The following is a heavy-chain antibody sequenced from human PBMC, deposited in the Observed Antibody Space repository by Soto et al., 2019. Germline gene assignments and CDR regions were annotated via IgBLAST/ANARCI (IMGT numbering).Heavy chain of an antibody. CDR1: GGSISSSSYY. J-gene: IGHJ4*02. V-gene: IGHV4-39*01. CDR3: ARLAKSSRPFDY. D-gene: IGHD6-6*01. Sequence: SETLSLTCTVSGGSISSSSYYWGWVRQPPGKGLDWIGSIYYSGSTYYNPSLKSRVTISVDTSKNQFSLNLSSVTAADTAVYYCARLAKSSRPFDYWGQGTLVTVSS. CDR2: IYYSGST.